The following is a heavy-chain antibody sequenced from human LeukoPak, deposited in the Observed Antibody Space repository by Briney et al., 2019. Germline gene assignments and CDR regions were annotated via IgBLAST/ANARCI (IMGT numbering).Heavy chain of an antibody. V-gene: IGHV3-23*01. CDR3: AKDTGYHPMDY. J-gene: IGHJ4*02. Sequence: PGGSLRLSCAASGFTFSTYAMSWVRQAPGKGLEWVSSISTSGGSTYYADSVKGRFTISRDNSKNTLYLQMNSLRAEDTAIYYCAKDTGYHPMDYWGQGTLVTVSS. CDR2: ISTSGGST. CDR1: GFTFSTYA. D-gene: IGHD6-13*01.